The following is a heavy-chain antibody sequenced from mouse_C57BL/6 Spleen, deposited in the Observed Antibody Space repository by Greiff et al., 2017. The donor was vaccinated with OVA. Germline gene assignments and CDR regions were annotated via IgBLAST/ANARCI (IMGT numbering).Heavy chain of an antibody. CDR1: GYTFTDYN. Sequence: EVQLQQSGPELVKPGASVKIPCKASGYTFTDYNMDWVKQSHGKSLEWIGGINPNNGGTIYNQKFKGKATLTVDKSSSTAYMELRRLTSDGTAGYYCAGRRVYYDYDGDYAMDYWGQGTSVTVSS. V-gene: IGHV1-18*01. J-gene: IGHJ4*01. D-gene: IGHD2-4*01. CDR2: INPNNGGT. CDR3: AGRRVYYDYDGDYAMDY.